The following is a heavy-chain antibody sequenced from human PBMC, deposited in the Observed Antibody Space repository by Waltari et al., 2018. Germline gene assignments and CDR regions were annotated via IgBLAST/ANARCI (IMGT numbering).Heavy chain of an antibody. CDR1: GYTFTGYY. V-gene: IGHV1-2*02. Sequence: QVQLVQSGAEVKKPGASVKVSCKASGYTFTGYYMHWVRQAPGQGLEWMGWINPNSGGTNDAQKFQGRVTMTRDTSISTAYMELSRLRSDDTAVYYCAREMDTGYSSDVDYWGQGTLVTVSS. CDR2: INPNSGGT. D-gene: IGHD6-19*01. J-gene: IGHJ4*02. CDR3: AREMDTGYSSDVDY.